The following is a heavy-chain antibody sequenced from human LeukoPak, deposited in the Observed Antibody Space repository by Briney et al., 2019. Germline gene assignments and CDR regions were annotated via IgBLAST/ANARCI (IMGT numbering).Heavy chain of an antibody. CDR2: IRGKAYGATI. Sequence: RSLSLSCTPSGLTSADYAMTWVRQAAGNGLEWVGFIRGKAYGATIEYAGSVKGKFHIPRDDPKRITYRQIDSLKTADTTEDYCTRGRSYFEYWGQGTLVTVSS. CDR1: GLTSADYA. J-gene: IGHJ4*02. V-gene: IGHV3-49*04. CDR3: TRGRSYFEY.